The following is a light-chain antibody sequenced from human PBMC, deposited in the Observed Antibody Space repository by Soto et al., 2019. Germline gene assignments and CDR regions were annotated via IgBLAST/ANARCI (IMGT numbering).Light chain of an antibody. Sequence: AIRMTQSPSSFSASTGDRVTITCRASQGISSYLAWYQQKPGKAPKLLIYAAYTLQSGVPSRFSGSGSGTDFTLTINSLQREDFATYYCQQTYNTPLTVGGGTKVDIK. J-gene: IGKJ4*01. CDR3: QQTYNTPLT. V-gene: IGKV1-8*01. CDR2: AAY. CDR1: QGISSY.